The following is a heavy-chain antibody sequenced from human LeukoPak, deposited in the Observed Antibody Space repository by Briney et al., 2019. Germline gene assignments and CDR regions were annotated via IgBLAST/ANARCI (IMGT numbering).Heavy chain of an antibody. CDR3: ARHVEWELPHFDY. Sequence: SETLSLTCTVSGGSISSGGYYWSWIRQPPGKGLEWIGYIYHSGSTYYNPSLKSRVTISVDTSKNQFSLKLSSVTAADTAVYYCARHVEWELPHFDYWGQGTLVTVSS. V-gene: IGHV4-30-2*01. CDR1: GGSISSGGYY. J-gene: IGHJ4*02. D-gene: IGHD1-26*01. CDR2: IYHSGST.